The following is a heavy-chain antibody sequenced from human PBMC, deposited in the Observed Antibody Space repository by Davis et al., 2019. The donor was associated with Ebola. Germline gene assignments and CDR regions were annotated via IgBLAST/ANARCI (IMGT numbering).Heavy chain of an antibody. J-gene: IGHJ5*02. CDR1: GGSFSGYY. CDR2: INHSGST. CDR3: ARGPIVVVVAATPEGDWFDP. D-gene: IGHD2-15*01. Sequence: MPSEPLSLTCALYGGSFSGYYWSWIRQPPGKGLEWIGEINHSGSTNYNQSLKSRVTISVDTSKNQFSLKLSSVTAADTAVYYCARGPIVVVVAATPEGDWFDPWGQGTLVTVSS. V-gene: IGHV4-34*01.